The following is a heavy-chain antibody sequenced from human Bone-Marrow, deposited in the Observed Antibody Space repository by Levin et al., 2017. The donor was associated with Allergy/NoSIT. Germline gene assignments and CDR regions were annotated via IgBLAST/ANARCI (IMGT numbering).Heavy chain of an antibody. CDR1: GFTFSSYA. V-gene: IGHV3-23*01. CDR2: ITGGGATI. J-gene: IGHJ5*02. D-gene: IGHD5-18*01. CDR3: TKDYSMEDTGMVT. Sequence: EASVKVSCAASGFTFSSYAMSWVRQAPGKGLEWVSAITGGGATIYYAGSVKGRFTISRDNSKNTLYLQMNSLRAEDTAVYYCTKDYSMEDTGMVTSGQGTLVTVSS.